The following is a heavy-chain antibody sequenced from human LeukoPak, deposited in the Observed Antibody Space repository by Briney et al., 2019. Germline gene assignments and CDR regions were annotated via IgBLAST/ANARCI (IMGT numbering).Heavy chain of an antibody. J-gene: IGHJ6*02. CDR1: GYTFAKYA. V-gene: IGHV1-3*01. CDR3: ARSILVVPVASHLNYGVDV. D-gene: IGHD2-2*01. Sequence: ASVKVSCKASGYTFAKYAIHWVRQAPGQRLEWMGWINAGDGNTRYSQKFHGGVTITRDTSASTAYMELSSLRSEDTAVYYCARSILVVPVASHLNYGVDVWGQGTTVTVSS. CDR2: INAGDGNT.